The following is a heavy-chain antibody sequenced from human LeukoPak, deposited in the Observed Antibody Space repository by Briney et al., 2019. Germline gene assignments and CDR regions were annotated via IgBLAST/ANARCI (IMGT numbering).Heavy chain of an antibody. CDR1: GYTFTSSG. D-gene: IGHD6-19*01. Sequence: ASVKVSCKASGYTFTSSGISWVRQAPGQGLEWMGWINTYNGNTNYAQKLQGRVTMTTDTPTSTAYMELRSLRSDDTAVYYCARDEQWLVPISRPFYGMDSWGQGTLVAVSS. V-gene: IGHV1-18*01. J-gene: IGHJ4*02. CDR3: ARDEQWLVPISRPFYGMDS. CDR2: INTYNGNT.